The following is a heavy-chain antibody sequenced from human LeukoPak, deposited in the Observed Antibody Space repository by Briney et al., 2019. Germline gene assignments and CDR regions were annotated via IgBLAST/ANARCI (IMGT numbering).Heavy chain of an antibody. CDR3: ARDKSAAGAIYLGSGSMPY. V-gene: IGHV1-18*01. CDR1: GYTFTSYG. J-gene: IGHJ4*02. Sequence: GASVKVSCKASGYTFTSYGISWVRQAPGQGLEWMGWISAYNGNTNYAQKLQGRVTVTTDTSTSTAYMELRSLRSDDTAVYYCARDKSAAGAIYLGSGSMPYWGQGTLVTVSS. D-gene: IGHD6-19*01. CDR2: ISAYNGNT.